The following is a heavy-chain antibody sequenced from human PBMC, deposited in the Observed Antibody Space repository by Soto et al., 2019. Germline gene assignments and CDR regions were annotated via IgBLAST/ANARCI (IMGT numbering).Heavy chain of an antibody. CDR1: GYTFTSYA. Sequence: QVQLVQSGAEVKKPGASVKVSCKASGYTFTSYAMHWVRRAPGQRLEWMGWINAGNGNTKYSQKFQGRVTITRDTSASTAYMELSSLRSEDTAVYYCARGGSLYWYFDLWGCGTLVTVSS. CDR3: ARGGSLYWYFDL. D-gene: IGHD1-26*01. J-gene: IGHJ2*01. V-gene: IGHV1-3*01. CDR2: INAGNGNT.